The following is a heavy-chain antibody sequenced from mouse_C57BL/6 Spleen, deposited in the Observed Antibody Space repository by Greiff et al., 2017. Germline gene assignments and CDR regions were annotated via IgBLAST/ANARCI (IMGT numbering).Heavy chain of an antibody. V-gene: IGHV5-17*01. CDR3: ARPGYYSNYSYYFDY. J-gene: IGHJ2*01. CDR1: GFTFSDYG. D-gene: IGHD2-5*01. Sequence: DVKLVESGGGLVKPGGSLKLSCAASGFTFSDYGMHWVRQAPEKGLEWVAYISSGSSTIYYADTVKGRFTISRDNAKNTLFLQMTSLRSEDTAMYYCARPGYYSNYSYYFDYWGQGTTLTVSS. CDR2: ISSGSSTI.